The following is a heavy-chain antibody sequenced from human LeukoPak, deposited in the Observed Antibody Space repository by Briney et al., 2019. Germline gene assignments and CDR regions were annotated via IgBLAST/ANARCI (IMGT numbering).Heavy chain of an antibody. CDR3: ARGARGVNDAFDI. Sequence: SVKVSCKASGGTFSSYAISWVRQAPGQGLEWMGGIIPIFGTANYAQKFQGRVTITADESTSTAYMELSSLRSEDTAVYYCARGARGVNDAFDIWGQGTMVTVSS. J-gene: IGHJ3*02. CDR2: IIPIFGTA. CDR1: GGTFSSYA. D-gene: IGHD3-10*01. V-gene: IGHV1-69*13.